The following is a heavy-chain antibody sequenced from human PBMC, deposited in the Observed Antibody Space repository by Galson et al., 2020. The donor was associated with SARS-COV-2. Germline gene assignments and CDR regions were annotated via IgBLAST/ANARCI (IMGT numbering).Heavy chain of an antibody. Sequence: ASVKVSCKVSGYPLTELSMHWVRQAPGKGLEWMGGFDPEDGETIYAQKFQGRVTMTEDTSTDTAYMELSSLRSEDTAVYYCATSIAAAGPQYYYYGMDVWGQGTTVTVSS. J-gene: IGHJ6*02. CDR2: FDPEDGET. D-gene: IGHD6-13*01. V-gene: IGHV1-24*01. CDR3: ATSIAAAGPQYYYYGMDV. CDR1: GYPLTELS.